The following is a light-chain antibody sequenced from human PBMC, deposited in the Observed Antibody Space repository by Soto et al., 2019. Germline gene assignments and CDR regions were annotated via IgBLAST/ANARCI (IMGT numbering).Light chain of an antibody. CDR1: QSLTTNY. CDR3: QQGGT. CDR2: DSS. J-gene: IGKJ4*02. Sequence: EIVLTQSPGTLSLSPGESATLSCRASQSLTTNYLAWYQQKPGQAPRLLIYDSSSRATGIPDRFSGSGSGTDFTLTIARLEGENLAVFYCQQGGTFGGGTKVEIK. V-gene: IGKV3-20*01.